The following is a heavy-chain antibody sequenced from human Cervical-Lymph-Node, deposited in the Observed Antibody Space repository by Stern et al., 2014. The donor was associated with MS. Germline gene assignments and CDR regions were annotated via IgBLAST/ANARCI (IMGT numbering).Heavy chain of an antibody. J-gene: IGHJ4*02. D-gene: IGHD6-13*01. CDR2: LFSNDQK. Sequence: QVTLKASGPVLVKPTETLTLTCTVSGFSLSDAKMGVSWIRQPPGKALDWLGTLFSNDQKSSSTSLKSRLTISKDTSKSQVVLTMTNMDPVDTGTYYCARSFTSSWYREGYYFDYWGQGTLVTVSS. V-gene: IGHV2-26*01. CDR1: GFSLSDAKMG. CDR3: ARSFTSSWYREGYYFDY.